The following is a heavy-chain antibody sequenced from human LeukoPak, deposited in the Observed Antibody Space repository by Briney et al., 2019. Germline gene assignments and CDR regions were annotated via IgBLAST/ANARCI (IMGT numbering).Heavy chain of an antibody. CDR1: GFTFSSYG. CDR3: AKDLTLHGSGPYYYYGMDV. CDR2: IRFDGSNK. D-gene: IGHD3-10*01. Sequence: VGSLRLSCAASGFTFSSYGINSVRQAPGKRLGWVAFIRFDGSNKYYADSVKGRFTISTDNSKKPLYLQMNSMRAEDTAVYYCAKDLTLHGSGPYYYYGMDVWGQGTTVTVSS. J-gene: IGHJ6*02. V-gene: IGHV3-30*02.